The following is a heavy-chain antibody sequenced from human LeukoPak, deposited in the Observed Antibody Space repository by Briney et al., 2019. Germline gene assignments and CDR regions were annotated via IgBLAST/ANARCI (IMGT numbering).Heavy chain of an antibody. V-gene: IGHV3-23*01. D-gene: IGHD3-3*01. CDR2: ISGSAEKT. J-gene: IGHJ3*01. CDR3: ARGSTYDFWSGDALDV. Sequence: GESLRLSCAASGFAFSSHAMTWVRQAPGKGLEWVSSISGSAEKTYYADSVEGRFTISRDSSQKILNLQMDNLRVEDTAIYYCARGSTYDFWSGDALDVWGQGTMVTVAS. CDR1: GFAFSSHA.